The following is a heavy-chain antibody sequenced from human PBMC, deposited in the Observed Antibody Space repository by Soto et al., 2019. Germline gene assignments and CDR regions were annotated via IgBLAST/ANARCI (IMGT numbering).Heavy chain of an antibody. Sequence: QVQLVESGGGVVQPGRSLRLSCEAYGFTFSIYGMHWVRLAPGKGLEWVAVISYDGRSKYYRDSVKGRFAISRDDSKSTLYLQMNSLTVEDSTMYYCAKGLNYGDYWGQGTLVTVSS. CDR1: GFTFSIYG. V-gene: IGHV3-30*18. CDR2: ISYDGRSK. CDR3: AKGLNYGDY. J-gene: IGHJ4*02. D-gene: IGHD4-17*01.